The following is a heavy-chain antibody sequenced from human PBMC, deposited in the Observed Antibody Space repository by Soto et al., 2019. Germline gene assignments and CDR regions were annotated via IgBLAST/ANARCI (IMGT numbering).Heavy chain of an antibody. J-gene: IGHJ3*02. V-gene: IGHV3-53*05. CDR1: GFTFSGKKY. CDR2: LYDTDGT. D-gene: IGHD3-10*01. Sequence: GGSLRLSCEASGFTFSGKKYLTWVRQAPGKGPEWVSALYDTDGTFYADSVKGRFTISKDNSKNTFYLQMNSLRIDDTAAYYCATWLQREHGFDIWGLGTMVTVSS. CDR3: ATWLQREHGFDI.